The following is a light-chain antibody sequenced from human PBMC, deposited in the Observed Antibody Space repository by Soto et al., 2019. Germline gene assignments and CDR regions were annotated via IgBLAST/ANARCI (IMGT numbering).Light chain of an antibody. CDR1: SGSVSTSYY. V-gene: IGLV8-61*01. Sequence: QTVVTQGPSFSVSPGGTVTLTCGLSSGSVSTSYYPSWYQQTPGQAPRTLIYSTNTRSSGVPDRFSGSILGNKAALTITGAPADDESDYYCVLYMGSGIWVFGGGTKVTVL. J-gene: IGLJ3*02. CDR2: STN. CDR3: VLYMGSGIWV.